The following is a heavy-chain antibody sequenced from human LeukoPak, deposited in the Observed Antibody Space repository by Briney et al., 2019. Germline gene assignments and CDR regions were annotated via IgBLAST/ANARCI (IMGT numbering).Heavy chain of an antibody. CDR2: MNPNSGNT. D-gene: IGHD6-13*01. V-gene: IGHV1-8*03. Sequence: ASVTVSCKASGYTFTSYDINWVRQATGQGLEWMGWMNPNSGNTGYAQKFQGRVTITRNTSISTAYMELSSLRSEDTAVYYCARGLRYSRHRRLDYWGQGTLVTVSS. CDR1: GYTFTSYD. CDR3: ARGLRYSRHRRLDY. J-gene: IGHJ4*02.